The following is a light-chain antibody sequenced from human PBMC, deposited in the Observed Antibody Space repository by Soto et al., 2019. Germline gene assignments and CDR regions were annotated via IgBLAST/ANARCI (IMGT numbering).Light chain of an antibody. CDR1: SSNNGAGYD. J-gene: IGLJ1*01. CDR2: GNS. Sequence: QSVLTQPPSVSGAPGQRVTISCTGGSSNNGAGYDVHWYQQLPGTAPKRLIYGNSNRPSGVPDRFSGSKSGTSASLAITGLQAEDEADYYCQSYDSSLSGSSVFGTGTKLTVL. CDR3: QSYDSSLSGSSV. V-gene: IGLV1-40*01.